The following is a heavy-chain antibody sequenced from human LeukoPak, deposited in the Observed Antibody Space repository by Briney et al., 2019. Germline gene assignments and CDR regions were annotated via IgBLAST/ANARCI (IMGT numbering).Heavy chain of an antibody. Sequence: GASVKVSCKASGGTFSSYAISWVRQAPGQGLGWMGRIIPILGIANYAQKFQGRVTITADKSTSTAYMELSSLRSEDTAVYYCARSAPYYNFWTGYYDALNYMDVWGKGTTVTVSS. CDR2: IIPILGIA. CDR1: GGTFSSYA. CDR3: ARSAPYYNFWTGYYDALNYMDV. J-gene: IGHJ6*03. V-gene: IGHV1-69*04. D-gene: IGHD3-3*01.